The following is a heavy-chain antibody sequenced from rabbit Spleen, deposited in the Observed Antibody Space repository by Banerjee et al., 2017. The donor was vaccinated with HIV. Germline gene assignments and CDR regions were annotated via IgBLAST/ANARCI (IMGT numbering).Heavy chain of an antibody. CDR3: VRWGASGTGLYILEWLDL. V-gene: IGHV1S7*01. Sequence: QLEESGGGLVQPEGSLTLTCTASGFTISSSDYMCWVRQAPGKGLEWIGYNDSVLGSTYYATWVNGRFTISSHNAQNTLYLQLNSLTVADTAIYFCVRWGASGTGLYILEWLDLWGPGTLVTVS. CDR2: NDSVLGST. J-gene: IGHJ6*01. CDR1: GFTISSSDY. D-gene: IGHD1-1*01.